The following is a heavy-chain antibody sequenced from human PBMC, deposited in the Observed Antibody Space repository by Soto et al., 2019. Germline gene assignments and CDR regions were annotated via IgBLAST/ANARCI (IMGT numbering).Heavy chain of an antibody. V-gene: IGHV4-61*01. CDR1: GGSVSSDNYF. CDR3: ARLGPFGDYVSI. CDR2: ISNIGST. J-gene: IGHJ6*04. D-gene: IGHD4-17*01. Sequence: SETLSLTCTVSGGSVSSDNYFWTWIRQSPERGLEWSGYISNIGSTNYNPSLKSRVTLSLVTSKNQFSLNLSSLTAADTALYFCARLGPFGDYVSIWGKGNMITASS.